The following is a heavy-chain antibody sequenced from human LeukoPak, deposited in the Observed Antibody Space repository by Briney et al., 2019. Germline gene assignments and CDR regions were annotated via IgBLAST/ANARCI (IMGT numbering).Heavy chain of an antibody. Sequence: ASVKVSCKASGGTFSSYAISWVRQAPGQGLEWMGGIIPIFGTANYAQKFQGRVTITTDESTSTAHMELSSLRSEDTAVYYCASSTSCYQGECFDYWGQGTLVTVSS. V-gene: IGHV1-69*05. CDR2: IIPIFGTA. J-gene: IGHJ4*02. CDR1: GGTFSSYA. CDR3: ASSTSCYQGECFDY. D-gene: IGHD2-2*01.